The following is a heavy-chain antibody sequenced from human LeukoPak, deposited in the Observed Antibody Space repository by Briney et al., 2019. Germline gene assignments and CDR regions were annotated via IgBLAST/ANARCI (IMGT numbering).Heavy chain of an antibody. CDR3: AKGSSGWYYYFDY. Sequence: PGGSLRLSCAASGFTFDDYAMHWVRQAPGKGLEWGSGISWNSGSIGYADSVKGRLTISRDNAKNSLYLQMNSLRAEDMALYYCAKGSSGWYYYFDYWGQGTLVTVSS. D-gene: IGHD6-19*01. V-gene: IGHV3-9*03. CDR1: GFTFDDYA. CDR2: ISWNSGSI. J-gene: IGHJ4*02.